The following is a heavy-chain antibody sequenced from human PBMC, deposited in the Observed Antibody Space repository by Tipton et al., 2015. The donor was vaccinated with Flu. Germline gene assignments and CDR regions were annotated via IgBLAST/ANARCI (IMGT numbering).Heavy chain of an antibody. Sequence: SLRLSCAASGFTFSSYEMNWVRQAPGKGLEWVSYISSSGSTIYYADSVKGRFTISRDNAKNSLYLQMNSLSAEDTAVYYCASGDFWSGYYTDYWGQGTLVTVSS. CDR1: GFTFSSYE. D-gene: IGHD3-3*01. CDR2: ISSSGSTI. J-gene: IGHJ4*02. CDR3: ASGDFWSGYYTDY. V-gene: IGHV3-48*03.